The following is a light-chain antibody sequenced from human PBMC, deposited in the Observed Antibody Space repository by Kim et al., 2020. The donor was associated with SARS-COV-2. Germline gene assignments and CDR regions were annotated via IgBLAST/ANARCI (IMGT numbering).Light chain of an antibody. J-gene: IGKJ1*01. Sequence: EIVLTQSPGTLSLSPGERATLSCRASQSVSSSYLAWYQQKPGQAPRLLIYGASSRATSIPDRFSGSRSGTDFTLTISRLEPEDFAVYYCQQYGSSPQTFSQGTEVDIK. CDR3: QQYGSSPQT. CDR2: GAS. V-gene: IGKV3-20*01. CDR1: QSVSSSY.